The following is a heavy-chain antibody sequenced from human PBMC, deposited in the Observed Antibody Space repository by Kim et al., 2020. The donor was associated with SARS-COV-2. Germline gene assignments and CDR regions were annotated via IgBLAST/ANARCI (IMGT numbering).Heavy chain of an antibody. V-gene: IGHV3-9*01. D-gene: IGHD1-26*01. CDR1: GFTFDDYA. Sequence: GGSLRLSCAASGFTFDDYAMHWVRQAPGKGLEWVSGISWNSGSIGYADSVKGRFTISRDNAKNSLYLQMNSLRAEDTALYYCAKDRVGGSYSPTFDYWGQGTLVTVSS. CDR3: AKDRVGGSYSPTFDY. CDR2: ISWNSGSI. J-gene: IGHJ4*02.